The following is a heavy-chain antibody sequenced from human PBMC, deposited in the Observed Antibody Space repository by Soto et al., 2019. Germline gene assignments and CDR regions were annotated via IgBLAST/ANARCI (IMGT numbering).Heavy chain of an antibody. CDR3: AKDYGGYSSSSGWFDP. CDR1: GFTFDDYA. D-gene: IGHD6-6*01. CDR2: ISGDGGST. V-gene: IGHV3-43*02. J-gene: IGHJ5*02. Sequence: GGSLRLSCAASGFTFDDYAMHWVRQAPGKGLEWVSLISGDGGSTYYADSVKGRFTISRDNSKNSLYLQMNSLRTEDTALYVCAKDYGGYSSSSGWFDPWGQGTLVTVSS.